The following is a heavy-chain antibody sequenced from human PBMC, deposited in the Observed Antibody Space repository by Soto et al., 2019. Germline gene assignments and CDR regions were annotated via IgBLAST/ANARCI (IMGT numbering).Heavy chain of an antibody. CDR2: IYYRGST. Sequence: SETLSLTCTVSGGSISNYYWSWIRQPPGKGLEWIGYIYYRGSTNYNPSLKSRVTISVDTSKNQFSLRLSSVTAADTAVYYCARNSYGDLNFDYWGQGTLVTVSS. J-gene: IGHJ4*02. D-gene: IGHD4-17*01. V-gene: IGHV4-59*01. CDR1: GGSISNYY. CDR3: ARNSYGDLNFDY.